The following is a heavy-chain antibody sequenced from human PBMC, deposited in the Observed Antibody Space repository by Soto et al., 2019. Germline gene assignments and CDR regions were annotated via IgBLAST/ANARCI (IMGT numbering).Heavy chain of an antibody. CDR2: ISAYNGNT. CDR1: GYTFTSYG. D-gene: IGHD3-10*01. Sequence: ASVKVSCKASGYTFTSYGISWVRQAPGQGLEWMGWISAYNGNTNYAQKLQGRVTMTTDTSTSTAYMELRSLRSDDTAVYYCARRGFGELLLSSDDAFDIWGQGTMVTVSS. J-gene: IGHJ3*02. CDR3: ARRGFGELLLSSDDAFDI. V-gene: IGHV1-18*01.